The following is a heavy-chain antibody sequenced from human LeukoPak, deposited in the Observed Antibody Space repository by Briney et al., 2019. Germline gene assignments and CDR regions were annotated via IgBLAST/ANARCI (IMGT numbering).Heavy chain of an antibody. CDR3: AKDHSSGWPDCFDY. CDR1: GFTFSSYS. D-gene: IGHD6-19*01. Sequence: GGSLRLSCAASGFTFSSYSMNWVRQAPGKGLQWVSAISGSGGSTYYADSVKGRFTISRDNSKNTLYLQMNSLRAEDTAVYYCAKDHSSGWPDCFDYWGQGALVTVSS. J-gene: IGHJ4*02. CDR2: ISGSGGST. V-gene: IGHV3-23*01.